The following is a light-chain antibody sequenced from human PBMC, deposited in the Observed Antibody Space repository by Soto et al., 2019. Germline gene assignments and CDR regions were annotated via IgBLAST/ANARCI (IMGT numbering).Light chain of an antibody. CDR3: QQYGSSPQT. Sequence: EIVLTQSPGTLSLSPGERATLSCRASQSVSSNYLAWFQQKPGQAPRLLIYAASSRATGIPDRFSGSGSGTDFTLTISRLDPEDFAVYYCQQYGSSPQTFGQGTKVEIK. V-gene: IGKV3-20*01. CDR2: AAS. J-gene: IGKJ1*01. CDR1: QSVSSNY.